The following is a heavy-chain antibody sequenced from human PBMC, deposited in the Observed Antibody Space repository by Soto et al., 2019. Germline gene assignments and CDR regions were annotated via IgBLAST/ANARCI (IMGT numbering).Heavy chain of an antibody. V-gene: IGHV3-30*18. D-gene: IGHD2-2*01. CDR3: AKDTGECIRTSCNPGNNWFDP. CDR1: GFTFSNYG. Sequence: QVQLVESGGGVVQPVTSLRLSCAASGFTFSNYGMHWVRQAPGKGLEWVAGISDDGSKKYYVDSVKGQFTISRDSYKNTLSLQMNSLRAEDTAVYYCAKDTGECIRTSCNPGNNWFDPWGQGTLVTVSS. J-gene: IGHJ5*02. CDR2: ISDDGSKK.